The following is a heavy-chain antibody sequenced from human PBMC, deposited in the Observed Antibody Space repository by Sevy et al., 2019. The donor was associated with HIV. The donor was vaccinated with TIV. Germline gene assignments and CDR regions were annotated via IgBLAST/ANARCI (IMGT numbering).Heavy chain of an antibody. CDR1: GFPFTTYA. CDR2: ISFNGGNK. Sequence: GGSLRLSCAASGFPFTTYAVHWVRQAPGKGLEWLAVISFNGGNKFYADSVRGRFTISRDNSENTMYLQMNSLRVEDTAMYDCARDVSGGERLGQLSAYFDYWGQGTLVTVSS. V-gene: IGHV3-30-3*01. J-gene: IGHJ4*02. CDR3: ARDVSGGERLGQLSAYFDY. D-gene: IGHD3-16*02.